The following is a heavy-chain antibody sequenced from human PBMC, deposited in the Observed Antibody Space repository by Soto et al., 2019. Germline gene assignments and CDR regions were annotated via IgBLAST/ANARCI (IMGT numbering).Heavy chain of an antibody. J-gene: IGHJ6*02. Sequence: SVKVSCKASGGTFSSYAISWVRQAPGQGLEWMGGIIPIFGTANYAQKFQGRVTITADESTSTAYMELSSLRSEDTAVYYCASPPPEGGAAAGYYYYGMDVWGQGTTVTAP. V-gene: IGHV1-69*13. CDR3: ASPPPEGGAAAGYYYYGMDV. CDR2: IIPIFGTA. CDR1: GGTFSSYA. D-gene: IGHD6-13*01.